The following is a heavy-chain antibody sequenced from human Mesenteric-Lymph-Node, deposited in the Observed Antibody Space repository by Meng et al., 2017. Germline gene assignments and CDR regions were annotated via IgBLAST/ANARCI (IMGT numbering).Heavy chain of an antibody. CDR3: ARSKVYDSSGYLF. V-gene: IGHV4-39*07. CDR2: IYYSGST. D-gene: IGHD3-22*01. Sequence: SETLSLTCTVSGGSISSSSYYWGWIRQPPGKGLEWIGSIYYSGSTYYNPSLKSRVTISLDTSKNQFSLKVTSVTAADTAVYYCARSKVYDSSGYLFWGQGTLVTVSS. CDR1: GGSISSSSYY. J-gene: IGHJ4*02.